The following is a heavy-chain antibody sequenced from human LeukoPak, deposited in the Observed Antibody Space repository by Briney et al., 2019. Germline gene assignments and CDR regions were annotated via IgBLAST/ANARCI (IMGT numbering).Heavy chain of an antibody. J-gene: IGHJ4*02. CDR2: IYYSGST. V-gene: IGHV4-39*07. CDR1: GGSISSSSYY. CDR3: ARDLITMIVDS. D-gene: IGHD3-22*01. Sequence: ASETLSLTCTVSGGSISSSSYYWGWIRQPPGKGLEWIGSIYYSGSTYYNPSLKSRVTISVDTSKNQFSLKLSSVTAADTAVYYCARDLITMIVDSWGQGTLVTVSS.